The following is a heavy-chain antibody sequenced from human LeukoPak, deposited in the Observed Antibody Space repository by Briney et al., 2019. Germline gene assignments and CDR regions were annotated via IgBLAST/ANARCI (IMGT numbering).Heavy chain of an antibody. CDR1: GGSISSSNW. J-gene: IGHJ6*02. V-gene: IGHV4-4*02. D-gene: IGHD3-22*01. CDR2: IYHSGST. CDR3: ARGHYYDSSGYYYYYGMDV. Sequence: PSETLSLTCAVSGGSISSSNWWSWVRQPPGKGLEWIGEIYHSGSTNYNPSLKSRVTISVDTSKNQFSLKLSSVTAADTAVYYCARGHYYDSSGYYYYYGMDVWGQGTTVTVSS.